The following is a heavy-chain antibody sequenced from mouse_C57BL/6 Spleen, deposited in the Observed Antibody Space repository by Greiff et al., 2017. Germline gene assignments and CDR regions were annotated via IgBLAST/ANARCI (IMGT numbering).Heavy chain of an antibody. CDR3: ARGRYDGYAFDY. D-gene: IGHD2-3*01. J-gene: IGHJ2*01. V-gene: IGHV1-22*01. CDR1: GYTFTDYN. CDR2: INPNNGGT. Sequence: EVQLMESGPELVKPGASVKMSCKASGYTFTDYNMHWVKQSHGKSLEWIGYINPNNGGTSYNQKFKGKATLTVNKSSSTAYMELRSLTSEDSAVYYCARGRYDGYAFDYWGQGTTLTVSS.